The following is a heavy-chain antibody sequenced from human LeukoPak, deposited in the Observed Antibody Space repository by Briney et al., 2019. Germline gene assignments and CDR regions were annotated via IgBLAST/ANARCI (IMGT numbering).Heavy chain of an antibody. Sequence: SETLSLTCTVSGGSISSGDYYWSWIRQPPGKGLEWIVYIYYSGSTYYNPSLKSRVTISVDTSKNQFSLKLSSVTAADTAVYYCARSYYYGSGSYYNGLGYWGQGTLVTVSS. CDR3: ARSYYYGSGSYYNGLGY. CDR1: GGSISSGDYY. J-gene: IGHJ4*02. V-gene: IGHV4-30-4*01. D-gene: IGHD3-10*01. CDR2: IYYSGST.